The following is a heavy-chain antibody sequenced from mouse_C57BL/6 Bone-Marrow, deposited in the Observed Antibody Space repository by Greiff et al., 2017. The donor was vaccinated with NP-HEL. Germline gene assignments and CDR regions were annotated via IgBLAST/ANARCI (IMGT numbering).Heavy chain of an antibody. D-gene: IGHD3-3*01. Sequence: EVKLQESGGGLVKPGGSLKLSCAASGFTFSDYGMHWVRQAPEKGLEWVAYISSGSSTINYADTVKGRFTISRDNAKNTLFLQMTSLRSEDTAMYYCARRALGAYWGQGTLVTVSA. J-gene: IGHJ3*01. CDR3: ARRALGAY. CDR1: GFTFSDYG. V-gene: IGHV5-17*01. CDR2: ISSGSSTI.